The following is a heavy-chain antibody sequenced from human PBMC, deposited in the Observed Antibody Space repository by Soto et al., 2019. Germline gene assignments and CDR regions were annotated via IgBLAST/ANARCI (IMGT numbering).Heavy chain of an antibody. V-gene: IGHV1-69*12. CDR1: GGTFSSYT. D-gene: IGHD2-2*01. J-gene: IGHJ6*02. CDR2: IIPMFGTG. CDR3: ARRYCISPSCHYYGLDV. Sequence: QVQLVQSGAEVKKPGSSVKVSCKASGGTFSSYTISWVRQAPGQGLEWMGGIIPMFGTGNYAQKFQGRVTITADESTNXXDMELSSLRSEDTAVYYCARRYCISPSCHYYGLDVWGQGTTVTVSS.